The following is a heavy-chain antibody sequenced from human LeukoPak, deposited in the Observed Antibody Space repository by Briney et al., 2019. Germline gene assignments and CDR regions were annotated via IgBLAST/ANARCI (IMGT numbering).Heavy chain of an antibody. D-gene: IGHD1-26*01. CDR1: GYTFTSYA. Sequence: ASVKVSCKASGYTFTSYAMHWVRQAPGQRLEWMGWINAGNGNTKYSQKFQGRVTITRDTSASTAYMELRSLRSDDTAVYYCARVPSGSYYTFDYWGQGTLVTVSP. CDR3: ARVPSGSYYTFDY. J-gene: IGHJ4*02. CDR2: INAGNGNT. V-gene: IGHV1-3*01.